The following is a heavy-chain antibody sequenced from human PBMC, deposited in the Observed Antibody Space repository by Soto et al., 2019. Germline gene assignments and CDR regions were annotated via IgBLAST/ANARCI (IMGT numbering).Heavy chain of an antibody. D-gene: IGHD3-3*01. CDR1: GFTFSSYA. CDR3: ARGPFGVVIFHYYYMDV. V-gene: IGHV3-23*01. CDR2: ISGSGGST. Sequence: GGSLRLSCAASGFTFSSYAMSWVRQAPGKGLEWVSAISGSGGSTYYADSVKGRFTISRDNSKNTLYLQMNSLRAEDTAVYYCARGPFGVVIFHYYYMDVWGKGTTVNVSS. J-gene: IGHJ6*03.